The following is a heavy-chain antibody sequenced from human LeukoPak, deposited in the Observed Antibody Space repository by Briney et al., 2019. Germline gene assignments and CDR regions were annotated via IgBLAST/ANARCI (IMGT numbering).Heavy chain of an antibody. V-gene: IGHV3-33*01. Sequence: GGSLRLSCAASGFTFSSYGMDWVRQAPGKGLGWVAGIGYDGSSKYYADSVKGRFTISRDNSKNTLYLQMNSLRAEDTAVYYCCRTNGSGSYWFVDYGGQGTLVTVSS. CDR3: CRTNGSGSYWFVDY. D-gene: IGHD3-10*01. CDR2: IGYDGSSK. CDR1: GFTFSSYG. J-gene: IGHJ4*02.